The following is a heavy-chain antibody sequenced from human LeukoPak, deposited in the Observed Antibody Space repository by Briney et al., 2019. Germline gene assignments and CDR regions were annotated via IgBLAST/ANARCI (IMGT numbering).Heavy chain of an antibody. J-gene: IGHJ4*02. D-gene: IGHD3-10*01. CDR3: ARDLYGSGPNHFDY. Sequence: GASVKVSCKASGGTFSSYAISWVRQAPGQGLEWMGRIIPILGIANYAQKFQGRVTITADKSTSTAYMELSSLRSEDTAVYYCARDLYGSGPNHFDYWGQGTLVTVSS. CDR2: IIPILGIA. CDR1: GGTFSSYA. V-gene: IGHV1-69*04.